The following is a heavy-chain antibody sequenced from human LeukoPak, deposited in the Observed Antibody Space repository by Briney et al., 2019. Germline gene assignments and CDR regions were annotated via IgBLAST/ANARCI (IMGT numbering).Heavy chain of an antibody. CDR3: ARADFWSGYSFDY. V-gene: IGHV3-48*04. D-gene: IGHD3-3*01. CDR1: GFTFSSYS. Sequence: GSLRLSCAASGFTFSSYSMNWVRQAPGKGLEWVSYISSSSSTIYYADSVKGRFTISRDNAKNSLYLQMNSLRAEDTAVYYCARADFWSGYSFDYWGQGTLVTVSS. CDR2: ISSSSSTI. J-gene: IGHJ4*02.